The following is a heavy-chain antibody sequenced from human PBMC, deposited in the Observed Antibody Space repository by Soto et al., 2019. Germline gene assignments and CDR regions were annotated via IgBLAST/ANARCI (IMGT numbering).Heavy chain of an antibody. CDR3: AKEGSSGWSFDY. D-gene: IGHD6-19*01. Sequence: GGSLRLSCAASGFTFSTYAMNWVRQAPGKGLEWVSGISGSGDSTYYADSVKGRFTVSRDNSKNTLYLQMNSLRAEDTAVFYCAKEGSSGWSFDYWGQGTLVTVSS. V-gene: IGHV3-23*01. J-gene: IGHJ4*02. CDR1: GFTFSTYA. CDR2: ISGSGDST.